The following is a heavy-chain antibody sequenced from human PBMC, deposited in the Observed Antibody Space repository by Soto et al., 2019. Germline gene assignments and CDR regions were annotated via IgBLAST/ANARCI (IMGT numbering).Heavy chain of an antibody. D-gene: IGHD5-18*01. CDR1: GFTVSSYE. Sequence: EVQLVESGGDLVQPGGSLRLSCEASGFTVSSYEIHWVRQATGKGPEWISYISSSGDTIYYSESVEGRFTTSRDNAKTSLFLKMNRLRAEATAVSHCARGYVDTGPRAAMDVWGQGTTVTVSS. J-gene: IGHJ6*02. CDR3: ARGYVDTGPRAAMDV. CDR2: ISSSGDTI. V-gene: IGHV3-48*03.